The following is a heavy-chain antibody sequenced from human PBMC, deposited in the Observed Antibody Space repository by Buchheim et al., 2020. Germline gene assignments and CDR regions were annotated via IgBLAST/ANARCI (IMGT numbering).Heavy chain of an antibody. CDR2: ISGSGGST. CDR1: GFTFSSYA. J-gene: IGHJ3*02. CDR3: AKDIVVVPAAILGAFDI. V-gene: IGHV3-23*04. D-gene: IGHD2-2*01. Sequence: EVQLVESGGGLVQPGGSLRLSRAASGFTFSSYAMSWVRQAPGKGLEWVSAISGSGGSTYYADSVKGRFTISRDHSKNTLYLQMNSLRAENTAVYYCAKDIVVVPAAILGAFDIWGQGT.